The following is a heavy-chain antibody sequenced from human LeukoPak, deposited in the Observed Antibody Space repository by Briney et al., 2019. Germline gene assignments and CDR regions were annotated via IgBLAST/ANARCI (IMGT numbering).Heavy chain of an antibody. CDR1: GGSFSSYF. V-gene: IGHV4-59*08. CDR3: ATSSYDILTGYRMDH. CDR2: IYYSGST. J-gene: IGHJ4*02. D-gene: IGHD3-9*01. Sequence: SETLSLTCTVSGGSFSSYFWSWIRQPPGKGLEWLGYIYYSGSTNYNPSLKSRVIISVDTSKNQFSLKLSSVTAADTAVYYCATSSYDILTGYRMDHWGQGTLVTVSS.